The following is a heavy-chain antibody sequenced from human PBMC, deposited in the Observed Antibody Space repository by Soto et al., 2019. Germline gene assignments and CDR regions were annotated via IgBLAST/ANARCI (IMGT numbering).Heavy chain of an antibody. V-gene: IGHV3-30*18. CDR1: GFTFSSYG. CDR3: AKGGRQRLVTSDFNY. CDR2: VSHDGRNT. Sequence: LRVSCAASGFTFSSYGMHWVRQAPGKGLEWVAVVSHDGRNTHYADAVKGRFTISRDSSKNTVSLEMTSLRAEDTAVYYCAKGGRQRLVTSDFNYWGQGALVTGSS. J-gene: IGHJ4*02. D-gene: IGHD6-13*01.